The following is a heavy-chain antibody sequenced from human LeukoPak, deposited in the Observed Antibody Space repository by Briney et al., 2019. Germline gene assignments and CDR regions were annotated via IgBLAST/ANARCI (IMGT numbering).Heavy chain of an antibody. J-gene: IGHJ4*02. CDR2: VSSYNDDT. CDR3: VRDGDAGYDSFDY. CDR1: GYTFTYYG. D-gene: IGHD5-12*01. V-gene: IGHV1-18*04. Sequence: ASVKVSCKASGYTFTYYGISWVRQAPGQGLEWLGCVSSYNDDTNYAQKFQGRVTMTTDTSTSTAYMELRSLRSDDTAVYYCVRDGDAGYDSFDYWGQGTLVTVSS.